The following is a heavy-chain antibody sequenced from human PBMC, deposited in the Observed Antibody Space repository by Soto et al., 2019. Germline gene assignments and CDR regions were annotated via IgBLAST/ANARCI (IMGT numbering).Heavy chain of an antibody. D-gene: IGHD1-26*01. V-gene: IGHV3-30*18. J-gene: IGHJ4*02. CDR1: GFTFSSYG. CDR2: ISYDGSNK. CDR3: AKDQGQYSGSPFDY. Sequence: PGGFLRLSCAASGFTFSSYGMHWVRQAPGKGLEWVAVISYDGSNKYYADSVKGRFTISRDNSKNTLYLQMNSLRAEDTAVYYCAKDQGQYSGSPFDYWGQGTLVTVSS.